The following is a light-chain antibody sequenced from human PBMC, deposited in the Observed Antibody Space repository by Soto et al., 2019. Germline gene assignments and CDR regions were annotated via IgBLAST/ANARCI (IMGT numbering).Light chain of an antibody. CDR3: SLYTGSTSLVYV. Sequence: QSALTQPASVSGSPGQSISISCTGTSSDVGRYNFVSWYQQRPGNAPKLIIYDVATRPSGISNRFSGSKSGNTASLNISGLQAEDEADYYCSLYTGSTSLVYVFGTGTKVTVL. CDR1: SSDVGRYNF. V-gene: IGLV2-14*03. J-gene: IGLJ1*01. CDR2: DVA.